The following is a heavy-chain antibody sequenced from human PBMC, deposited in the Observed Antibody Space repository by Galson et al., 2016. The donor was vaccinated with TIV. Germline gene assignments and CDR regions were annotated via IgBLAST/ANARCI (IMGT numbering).Heavy chain of an antibody. CDR2: VYYNGKT. CDR3: TRDPTYGISWYWYFDL. D-gene: IGHD6-13*01. Sequence: SETLSLTCSVSGGSVSRGTYYWSWLRQSPGKRLEWIGYVYYNGKTNYNPSLKSRVNMSIDRSKNQFSLTLRSVTAADTAVYFCTRDPTYGISWYWYFDLWGRGTLVAVSS. CDR1: GGSVSRGTYY. V-gene: IGHV4-61*01. J-gene: IGHJ2*01.